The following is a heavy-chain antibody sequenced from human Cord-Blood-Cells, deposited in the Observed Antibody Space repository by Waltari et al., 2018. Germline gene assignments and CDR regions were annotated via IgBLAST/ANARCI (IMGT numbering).Heavy chain of an antibody. Sequence: QVQLQQWGAGLLKPSETLSLTCAVYGGSFSGYYWSWIRQPPGKGLEWIGEINHSGRTNSNPSLKGRVTISVDTSKNQFSLKLSSVTAADTAVYYCARVVASGKDAFDIWGQGTMVTVSS. CDR2: INHSGRT. J-gene: IGHJ3*02. D-gene: IGHD3-10*01. CDR3: ARVVASGKDAFDI. V-gene: IGHV4-34*01. CDR1: GGSFSGYY.